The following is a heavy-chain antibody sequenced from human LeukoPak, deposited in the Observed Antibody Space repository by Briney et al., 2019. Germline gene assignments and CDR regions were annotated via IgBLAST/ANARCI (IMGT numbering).Heavy chain of an antibody. D-gene: IGHD2-8*02. Sequence: GGSLRLSCAASGLTVSSYMSWVRQAPGKGLECVSVIYTGGSTYYAESVKGRFTISRDSSKNAVYLQMNTLRAEDTAVYYCARVSSGYCASWPNNCFDPWGQGTLVTVSS. CDR2: IYTGGST. CDR1: GLTVSSY. V-gene: IGHV3-53*01. J-gene: IGHJ5*02. CDR3: ARVSSGYCASWPNNCFDP.